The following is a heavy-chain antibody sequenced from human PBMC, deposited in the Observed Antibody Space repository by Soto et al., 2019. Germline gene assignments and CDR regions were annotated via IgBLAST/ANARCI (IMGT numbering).Heavy chain of an antibody. CDR3: ARAKSSGWFINWFDP. D-gene: IGHD6-19*01. CDR1: GYTFTSYG. Sequence: QVQLVQSGAEVKKPGASVKVSCKASGYTFTSYGISWVRQAPGQGLEWVGWISAYNGNTNYAQKLQGRVTMTTDTSTSTGYMELRSLRSDDTAVYYCARAKSSGWFINWFDPWGQGTLVTVSS. J-gene: IGHJ5*02. V-gene: IGHV1-18*01. CDR2: ISAYNGNT.